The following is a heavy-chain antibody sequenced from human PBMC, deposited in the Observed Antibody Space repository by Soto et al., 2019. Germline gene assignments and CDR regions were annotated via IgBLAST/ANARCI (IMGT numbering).Heavy chain of an antibody. V-gene: IGHV4-30-4*01. D-gene: IGHD2-2*01. J-gene: IGHJ4*02. Sequence: PSETLSLTCTVSGSSISSGDHYWSWIRQPPGKGLEWIGYIYHTGGTYFNPSLKSRISMSVDTSKNQIYLNVTSVTAADAAVYFCARAVIPAAPYAYWGQGTLVTVSS. CDR3: ARAVIPAAPYAY. CDR1: GSSISSGDHY. CDR2: IYHTGGT.